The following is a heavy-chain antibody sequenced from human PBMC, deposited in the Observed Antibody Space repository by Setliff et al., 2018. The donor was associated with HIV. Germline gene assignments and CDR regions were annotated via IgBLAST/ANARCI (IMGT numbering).Heavy chain of an antibody. CDR3: ARHAAGPDGPFDY. V-gene: IGHV4-38-2*01. CDR1: GYSMSSGYY. Sequence: SETLSLTCGVSGYSMSSGYYWGWIRQPPGKGLEWIGNVYHTGSTYYNPSLKSRVTISVDTSKNQFSLKLSSVIAADTAVYYCARHAAGPDGPFDYWGQGTLVTV. J-gene: IGHJ4*02. D-gene: IGHD2-2*01. CDR2: VYHTGST.